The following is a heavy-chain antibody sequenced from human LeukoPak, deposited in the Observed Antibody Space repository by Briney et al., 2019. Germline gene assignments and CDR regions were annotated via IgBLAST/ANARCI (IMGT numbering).Heavy chain of an antibody. Sequence: ASVKVSCKASGYTFTSYGISWVRQAPGQGLEWMGWISAYTGNTNYAQKLQGRVTMTTDTSTSTAYMELRSLRSDDTAVYYCAARVVGQWLVRPFLDAFDIWGQGTMVTVSS. V-gene: IGHV1-18*01. CDR1: GYTFTSYG. J-gene: IGHJ3*02. CDR2: ISAYTGNT. D-gene: IGHD6-19*01. CDR3: AARVVGQWLVRPFLDAFDI.